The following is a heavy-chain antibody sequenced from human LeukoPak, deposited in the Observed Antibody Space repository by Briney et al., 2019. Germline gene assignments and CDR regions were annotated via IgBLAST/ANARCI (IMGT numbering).Heavy chain of an antibody. J-gene: IGHJ5*02. V-gene: IGHV3-23*01. CDR3: AHSRNINAAMVP. CDR1: GFTFSSYA. Sequence: PGGSLRLSCAASGFTFSSYAMSWVRQAPMKGLEWVSAISGSGGGTYYADSVKGRFTISRDNSKNTLYLQMNSLRAEDTAVYYCAHSRNINAAMVPRGQGTLVTVSS. CDR2: ISGSGGGT. D-gene: IGHD5-18*01.